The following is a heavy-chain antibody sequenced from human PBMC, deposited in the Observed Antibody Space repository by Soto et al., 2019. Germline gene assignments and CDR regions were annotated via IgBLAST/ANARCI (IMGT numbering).Heavy chain of an antibody. D-gene: IGHD2-2*01. CDR2: ISSSGGT. J-gene: IGHJ5*02. V-gene: IGHV4-61*01. CDR3: ARVPDR. CDR1: GASVSSGSHY. Sequence: SETLSLTCTVSGASVSSGSHYWTWIRQPPGKGLEWIGYISSSGGTNYSPSLKSRDTISLDTSKNQFSLILSSVTAADTAVYYCARVPDRWGQGTLVTVSS.